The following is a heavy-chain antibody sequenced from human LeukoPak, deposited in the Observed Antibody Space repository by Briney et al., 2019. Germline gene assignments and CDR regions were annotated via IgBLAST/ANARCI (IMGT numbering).Heavy chain of an antibody. D-gene: IGHD2-15*01. Sequence: SETLSLTCAVYGGSFSGYYWSWIRQPPGKGLEWIGEINHSGSTNYNPSLKSRVTISVDTSKNQFSLKLSSVTAADTAVYYCAGELGYCSGGSCYQLPHYYYGMDVWGQGTTVTVSS. V-gene: IGHV4-34*01. J-gene: IGHJ6*02. CDR2: INHSGST. CDR1: GGSFSGYY. CDR3: AGELGYCSGGSCYQLPHYYYGMDV.